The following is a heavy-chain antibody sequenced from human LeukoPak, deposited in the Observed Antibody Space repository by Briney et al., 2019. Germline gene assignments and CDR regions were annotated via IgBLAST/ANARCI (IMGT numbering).Heavy chain of an antibody. Sequence: GASVTVSCKASGYTFTNYGISWVRQAPGQGLEWMGWISAYNGNTNYAQKLQGRVTMTTDTSTSTAYMELRSLRSDDTAVYYCARDRNFDWFQTLDYWGQGTLVTVSS. CDR2: ISAYNGNT. V-gene: IGHV1-18*01. CDR3: ARDRNFDWFQTLDY. J-gene: IGHJ4*02. D-gene: IGHD3-9*01. CDR1: GYTFTNYG.